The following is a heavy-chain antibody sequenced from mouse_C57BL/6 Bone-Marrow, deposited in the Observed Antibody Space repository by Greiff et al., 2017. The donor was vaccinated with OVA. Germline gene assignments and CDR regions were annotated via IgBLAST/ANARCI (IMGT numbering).Heavy chain of an antibody. CDR2: ISSGGDYI. Sequence: EVKLMESGEGLVKPGGSLKLSCAASGFTFSSYAMSWVRQTPEKRLEWVAYISSGGDYIYYEDAVKGRFTISRDNARNTLYRQMSSLKSEDTAMYYCTRGRNYYYGSSPVAYWGQGTLVTVSA. CDR3: TRGRNYYYGSSPVAY. CDR1: GFTFSSYA. J-gene: IGHJ3*01. V-gene: IGHV5-9-1*02. D-gene: IGHD1-1*01.